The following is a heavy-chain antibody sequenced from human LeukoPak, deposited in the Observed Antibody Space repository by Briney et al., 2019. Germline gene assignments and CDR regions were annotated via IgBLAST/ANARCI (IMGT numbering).Heavy chain of an antibody. J-gene: IGHJ4*02. CDR3: ASGPYPAAGTDHQFDY. V-gene: IGHV4-59*01. D-gene: IGHD6-13*01. CDR2: IYYSGNTGST. CDR1: GASISSYY. Sequence: PSETLSLTCTASGASISSYYWSWIRQPPGKGPEWIGYIYYSGNTGSTHYNPSLKSRVTISVDTSKNQFSLKLSSLTAADTAVYYCASGPYPAAGTDHQFDYWGQGTLLTVFS.